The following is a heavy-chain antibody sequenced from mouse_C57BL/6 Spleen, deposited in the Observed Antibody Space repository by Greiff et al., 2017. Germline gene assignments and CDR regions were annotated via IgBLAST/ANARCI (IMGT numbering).Heavy chain of an antibody. V-gene: IGHV5-17*01. CDR1: GFTFSDYG. CDR2: ISSGSSTI. J-gene: IGHJ3*01. D-gene: IGHD2-1*01. CDR3: ARDIYSWFAY. Sequence: EVHLVESGGGLVKPGGSLKLSCAASGFTFSDYGMHWVRQAPEKGLEWVAYISSGSSTIYYADTVKGRFTISRDNAKNTLFLQMTSLRSEDTAMYYCARDIYSWFAYWGQGTLVTVSA.